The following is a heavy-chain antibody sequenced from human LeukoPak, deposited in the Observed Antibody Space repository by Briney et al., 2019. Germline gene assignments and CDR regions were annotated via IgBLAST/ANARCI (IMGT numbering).Heavy chain of an antibody. CDR1: GFTFTSYA. CDR2: ISGSGGTT. D-gene: IGHD3-16*01. J-gene: IGHJ4*01. CDR3: AKGDLGFGRFYFDY. Sequence: TGGSLRLPCAASGFTFTSYAMNWVRQAPGKGLEWVSSISGSGGTTYNADSVKGRFTISRDNSKNTLYLQMNNLRAEDTAVYYCAKGDLGFGRFYFDYWGHGNLVTVSP. V-gene: IGHV3-23*01.